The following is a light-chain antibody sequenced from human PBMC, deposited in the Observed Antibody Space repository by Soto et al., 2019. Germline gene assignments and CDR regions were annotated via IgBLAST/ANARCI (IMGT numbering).Light chain of an antibody. V-gene: IGKV3-15*01. CDR2: GAS. J-gene: IGKJ1*01. CDR1: QSISSN. CDR3: QQNNHWLWT. Sequence: EIVMTQSPATLSVSPGERATLSCRASQSISSNLAWYQQKPGQAPRLLIYGASTRATGTPARFSGSGSGTEFTLTITSLQSEDFAVYYCQQNNHWLWTFGQGTKVDIK.